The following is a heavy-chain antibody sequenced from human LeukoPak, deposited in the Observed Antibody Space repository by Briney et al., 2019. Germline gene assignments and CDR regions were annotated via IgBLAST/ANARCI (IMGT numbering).Heavy chain of an antibody. J-gene: IGHJ6*02. V-gene: IGHV4-4*02. Sequence: SETLSLTCAVSGGSISSSNWWSWVRQPPGKGLEWMGYIYYSGSTNYNPSLKSRVTISVDTSKNQFSLKLSSVTAADTAVYYCARDKGIVATKRYYYYGMDVWGQGTTVTVSS. CDR3: ARDKGIVATKRYYYYGMDV. D-gene: IGHD5-12*01. CDR1: GGSISSSNW. CDR2: IYYSGST.